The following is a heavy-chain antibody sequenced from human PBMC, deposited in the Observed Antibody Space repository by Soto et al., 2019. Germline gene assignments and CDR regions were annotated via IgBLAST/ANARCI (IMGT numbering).Heavy chain of an antibody. V-gene: IGHV5-51*01. CDR3: ARHRYCSSTSCYTSHYYYYGMDV. CDR1: GYIFTSYW. D-gene: IGHD2-2*02. CDR2: IYPGDSDT. Sequence: PVESLKIACKGSGYIFTSYWICCFLQMPGKALEWMGSIYPGDSDTRYSPSFQGQVTISADKSISTAYLQWSSLKASDTAMYYCARHRYCSSTSCYTSHYYYYGMDVWGQGTTVTVSS. J-gene: IGHJ6*02.